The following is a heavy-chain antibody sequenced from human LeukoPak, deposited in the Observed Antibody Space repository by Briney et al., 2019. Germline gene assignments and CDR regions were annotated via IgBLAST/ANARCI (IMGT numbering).Heavy chain of an antibody. CDR3: AKAGRSGWYPGWPFDI. CDR2: ISGSGGST. Sequence: PGGSLRLSCAASGFTFSSYVMSWVRQAPGKGLEWVSAISGSGGSTFYADSVKGRFTISRDNSKNTLYLQMNSLRAEDTAVYYCAKAGRSGWYPGWPFDIWGQGTMVTVSS. J-gene: IGHJ3*02. D-gene: IGHD6-19*01. V-gene: IGHV3-23*01. CDR1: GFTFSSYV.